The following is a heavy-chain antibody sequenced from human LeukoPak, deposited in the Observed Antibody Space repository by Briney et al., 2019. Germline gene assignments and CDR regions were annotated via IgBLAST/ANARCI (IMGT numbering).Heavy chain of an antibody. D-gene: IGHD3-9*01. CDR1: GFSVSAIY. J-gene: IGHJ4*02. V-gene: IGHV3-53*01. CDR2: IYRAGTS. CDR3: AMTDDILIASSY. Sequence: AGTLRRSCTGSGFSVSAIYWSWLGQVPGKGLQWVSGIYRAGTSFHAESLEGRFTVSRDFSKNILYLQMNSLRAEDTGVYYCAMTDDILIASSYWGQGTSVTVSS.